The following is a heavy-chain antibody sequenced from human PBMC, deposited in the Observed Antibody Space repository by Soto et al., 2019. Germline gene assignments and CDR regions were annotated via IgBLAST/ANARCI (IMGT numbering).Heavy chain of an antibody. CDR2: IWFDGSNE. CDR3: ARFSEKFAFHY. Sequence: QPGGSLRLSCAASGFTFSNFGMHWVRQAPGKGLEWVTVIWFDGSNEFYADSVKGRFTISRDISKNTLYLQIHSLRAEDTAMYYCARFSEKFAFHYWEQGPRVSVAS. V-gene: IGHV3-33*01. CDR1: GFTFSNFG. J-gene: IGHJ4*02.